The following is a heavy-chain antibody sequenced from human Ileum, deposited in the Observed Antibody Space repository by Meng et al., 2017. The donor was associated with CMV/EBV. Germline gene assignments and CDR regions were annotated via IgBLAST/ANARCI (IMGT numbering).Heavy chain of an antibody. J-gene: IGHJ4*02. CDR1: AASISSGGYY. V-gene: IGHV4-31*02. Sequence: VSAASISSGGYYWSWIRQHPGKGLEWIGYIYYSGNGKTYYNPSFQSRLTISVDTSKNQFSLKLTSVTAADTAIYYCARATLAKPFDYWGQGTLVTVSS. CDR2: IYYSGNGKT. CDR3: ARATLAKPFDY. D-gene: IGHD1-1*01.